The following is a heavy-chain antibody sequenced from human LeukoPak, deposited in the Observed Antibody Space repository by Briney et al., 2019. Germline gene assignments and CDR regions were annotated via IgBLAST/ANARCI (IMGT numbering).Heavy chain of an antibody. CDR1: GFAFSDYG. CDR3: AKEMRYCSGGRCPWSH. CDR2: ISGGDDSA. J-gene: IGHJ4*02. V-gene: IGHV3-23*01. D-gene: IGHD2-15*01. Sequence: PGGSLRLSCAASGFAFSDYGMHWVRQAPGRGLGWVSGISGGDDSANYGGSVKGRFTISRDRSKKTLFLQMHNLRVEDTAVYYCAKEMRYCSGGRCPWSHWGQGTLVSVS.